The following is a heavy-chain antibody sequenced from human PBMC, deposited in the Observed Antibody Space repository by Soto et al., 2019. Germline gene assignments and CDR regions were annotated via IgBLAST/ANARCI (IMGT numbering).Heavy chain of an antibody. CDR3: AREKSSGSYYYFDY. D-gene: IGHD1-26*01. V-gene: IGHV3-11*01. CDR1: GFTFSDYY. Sequence: GGPLRLSCAASGFTFSDYYMSWIRQAPGKGLEWVSYISSSGSTIYYADSVKGRFTISRDNAKNSLYLQMNSLRAEDTAVYYCAREKSSGSYYYFDYWGQGTLVTVSS. CDR2: ISSSGSTI. J-gene: IGHJ4*02.